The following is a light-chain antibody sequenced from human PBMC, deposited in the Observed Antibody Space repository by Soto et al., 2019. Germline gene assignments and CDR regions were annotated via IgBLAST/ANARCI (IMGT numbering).Light chain of an antibody. CDR3: QQYNTWHPKMA. Sequence: VVTQSPATLPVVPGETATLSCRASQSVSSDLAWYQQRPGQAPRLLIYGASTRATGIPARFRGSGSGTEFRLTISSLQSEDFATYYCQQYNTWHPKMAFGRGTKVDIK. CDR1: QSVSSD. CDR2: GAS. J-gene: IGKJ1*01. V-gene: IGKV3-15*01.